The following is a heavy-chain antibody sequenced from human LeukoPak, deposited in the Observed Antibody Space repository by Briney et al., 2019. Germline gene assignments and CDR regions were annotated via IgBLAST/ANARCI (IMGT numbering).Heavy chain of an antibody. V-gene: IGHV3-23*01. D-gene: IGHD3-22*01. J-gene: IGHJ3*02. CDR3: AKTITMIVVDHDAFDI. Sequence: GSLRLSCAASGFTFSSYAMSWVRQAPGKGLEWVSAISGSGGSTYYADSVKGRFTISRDNSKNTLYLQMNSLRAEDTAVYYCAKTITMIVVDHDAFDIWGQGTMVTVSS. CDR1: GFTFSSYA. CDR2: ISGSGGST.